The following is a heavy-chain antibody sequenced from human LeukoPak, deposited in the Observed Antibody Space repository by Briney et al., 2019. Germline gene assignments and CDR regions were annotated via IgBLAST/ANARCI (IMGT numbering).Heavy chain of an antibody. V-gene: IGHV3-13*01. CDR1: GFTFSSYD. CDR3: ARAPHYYYMDV. J-gene: IGHJ6*03. Sequence: GGSLRLSCAASGFTFSSYDMHWVRQATGKGLEWVSAIGTAGDTYYPGSVKGRFTISRENAKNSLYLQMNSLRAGDTAVYYCARAPHYYYMDVWGKGTTVTVSS. CDR2: IGTAGDT.